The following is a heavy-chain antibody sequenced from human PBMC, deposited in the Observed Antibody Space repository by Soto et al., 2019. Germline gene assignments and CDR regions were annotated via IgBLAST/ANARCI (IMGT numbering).Heavy chain of an antibody. CDR3: AAGSELPRYY. V-gene: IGHV4-30-2*06. D-gene: IGHD3-10*01. CDR1: GGSISGGGYS. J-gene: IGHJ4*02. CDR2: IYHSGST. Sequence: SVTLSLTCAVAGGSISGGGYSWSWILQSPGKGLNYMGYIYHSGSTYYNPPLKSRVNISVDRSKNQFSLKLSSVTAADTAVYYCAAGSELPRYYWGQGTLVTVSS.